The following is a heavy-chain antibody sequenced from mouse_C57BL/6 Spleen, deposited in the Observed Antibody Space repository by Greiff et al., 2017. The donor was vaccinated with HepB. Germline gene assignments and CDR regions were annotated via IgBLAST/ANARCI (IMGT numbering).Heavy chain of an antibody. CDR2: INPSYGTT. D-gene: IGHD2-1*01. Sequence: VQLQQSGPELVKPGASVKISCKASGYSFTDYNMNWVKQSNGKSLEWIGVINPSYGTTSYNQKFKGKATLTVDQYSSTAYMQLNSLTSEDSAVYYCASSLGGNYEFAYWGQGTLVTVSA. CDR1: GYSFTDYN. CDR3: ASSLGGNYEFAY. V-gene: IGHV1-39*01. J-gene: IGHJ3*01.